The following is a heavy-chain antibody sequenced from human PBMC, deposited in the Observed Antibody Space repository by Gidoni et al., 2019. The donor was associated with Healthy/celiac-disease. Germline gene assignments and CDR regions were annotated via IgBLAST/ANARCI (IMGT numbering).Heavy chain of an antibody. D-gene: IGHD3-22*01. V-gene: IGHV3-15*01. CDR3: TSRYYYDSSGYYYYYYGMDV. J-gene: IGHJ6*02. CDR1: GVTFSNAW. CDR2: IKSKTDCWNT. Sequence: EVQLVESGGGLEKPGGSLRLSCAASGVTFSNAWISWVRQAPGKALGWVGRIKSKTDCWNTDYASPVKGRFTISIDDSKNTLYLQMNSLKTEDTAVYYCTSRYYYDSSGYYYYYYGMDVWGQGTTVTVSS.